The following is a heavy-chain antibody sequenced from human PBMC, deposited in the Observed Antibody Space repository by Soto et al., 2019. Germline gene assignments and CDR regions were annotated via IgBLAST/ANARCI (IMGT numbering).Heavy chain of an antibody. Sequence: GGSLILTCAASGFSFSRYAMHWVRQAPGKGLEWVAAICDSGSSKYYADSVKGRFTISRDNSKNTLYLQMNSLRAEDTAVYYCAKGLVLLWFGTLGYWGQGTLVTVSS. CDR3: AKGLVLLWFGTLGY. CDR2: ICDSGSSK. CDR1: GFSFSRYA. V-gene: IGHV3-23*01. D-gene: IGHD3-10*01. J-gene: IGHJ4*02.